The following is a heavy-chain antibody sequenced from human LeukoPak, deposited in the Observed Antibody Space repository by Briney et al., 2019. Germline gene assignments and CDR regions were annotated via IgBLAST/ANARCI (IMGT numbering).Heavy chain of an antibody. CDR2: INPNSGGT. CDR3: AREYYDFWSGYYLTFDC. D-gene: IGHD3-3*01. Sequence: GASVKVSCKASGYTFTGYYMHWVRQAPGQGLEWMGWINPNSGGTNYAQKFQGRVTMTRDTSISTAYMELSRLRSDDTAVYYCAREYYDFWSGYYLTFDCWGQGTLVTVSS. CDR1: GYTFTGYY. J-gene: IGHJ4*02. V-gene: IGHV1-2*02.